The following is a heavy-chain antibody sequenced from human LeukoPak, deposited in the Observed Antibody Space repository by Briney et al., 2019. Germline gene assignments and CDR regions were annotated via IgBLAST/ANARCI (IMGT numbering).Heavy chain of an antibody. CDR3: ARHRITMVRGVIINHYYYYYMDV. CDR1: GGSFSGYY. J-gene: IGHJ6*03. CDR2: INHSGST. D-gene: IGHD3-10*01. Sequence: SETLSLTCAVYGGSFSGYYWSWIRQPPGKGLEWIGEINHSGSTNYNPSLKSRVTISVDTSKNQFSLKLSSVTAADTAVYYCARHRITMVRGVIINHYYYYYMDVWGKGTTVTVSS. V-gene: IGHV4-34*01.